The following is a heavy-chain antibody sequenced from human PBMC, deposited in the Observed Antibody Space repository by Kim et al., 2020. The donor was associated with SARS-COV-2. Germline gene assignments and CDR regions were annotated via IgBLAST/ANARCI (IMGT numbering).Heavy chain of an antibody. D-gene: IGHD5-18*01. J-gene: IGHJ6*02. CDR3: ASGYSYDRDYYYGMDV. Sequence: SVKVSCKASGGTFSSYAISWVRQAPGQGLEWMGGIIPIFGTANYAQKFQGRVTITADKSTSTAYMELSSLRSEDTAVYYCASGYSYDRDYYYGMDVWGQGTTVTVSS. CDR2: IIPIFGTA. V-gene: IGHV1-69*06. CDR1: GGTFSSYA.